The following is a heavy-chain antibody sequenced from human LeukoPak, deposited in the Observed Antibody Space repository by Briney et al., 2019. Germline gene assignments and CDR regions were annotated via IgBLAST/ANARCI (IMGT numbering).Heavy chain of an antibody. CDR2: IYYSGST. CDR1: GGSISSYY. J-gene: IGHJ5*02. CDR3: ARDPSYYDFWSGYYLASRWFDP. V-gene: IGHV4-59*12. Sequence: SETLSLTCTVSGGSISSYYWSWIRQPPGKGLEWIGSIYYSGSTYYNPSLKSRVTISVDTSKNQFSLKLSSVTAADTAVYYCARDPSYYDFWSGYYLASRWFDPWGQGTLVTVSS. D-gene: IGHD3-3*01.